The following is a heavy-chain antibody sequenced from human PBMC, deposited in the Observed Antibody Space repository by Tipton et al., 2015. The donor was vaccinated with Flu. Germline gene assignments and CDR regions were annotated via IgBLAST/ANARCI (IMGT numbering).Heavy chain of an antibody. CDR3: LRSDYYYPMDV. J-gene: IGHJ6*02. CDR2: VYPSDSET. CDR1: GYRFTSYW. V-gene: IGHV5-51*03. Sequence: QLVQSGAEVRKPGESLNISCKASGYRFTSYWIAWVRQLPGKGLEWMGIVYPSDSETTYSPSFEGQVTFSVDRSTSTAYLQWSSLKAPGTAIYYCLRSDYYYPMDVWGQGTTVTVSS.